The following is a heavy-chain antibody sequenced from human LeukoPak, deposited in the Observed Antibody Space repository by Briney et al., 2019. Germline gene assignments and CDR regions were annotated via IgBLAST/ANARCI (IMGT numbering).Heavy chain of an antibody. V-gene: IGHV3-20*04. CDR3: ARGDYYMDV. CDR2: INWNGGST. CDR1: GFTFDDYG. J-gene: IGHJ6*03. Sequence: GSLRLSCAASGFTFDDYGMSLVRQAPGKGLELVCGINWNGGSTGYADSVKGRFTISRDNAKNSLYLQMNSLRAEDTALYYCARGDYYMDVWGKGTAVTVSS.